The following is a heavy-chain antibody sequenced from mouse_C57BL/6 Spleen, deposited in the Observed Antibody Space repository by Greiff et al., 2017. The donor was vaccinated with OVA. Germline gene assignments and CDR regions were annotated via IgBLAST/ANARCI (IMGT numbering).Heavy chain of an antibody. V-gene: IGHV5-16*01. CDR3: AREGTGRVFDY. CDR2: INYDGSST. Sequence: EVQVVESEGGLVQPGSSMKLSCTASGFTFSDYYMAWVRQVPEKGLEWVANINYDGSSTYYLDSLKSRFIISRDNAKNILYLQMSSLKSEDTATYYCAREGTGRVFDYWGQGTTLTVSS. J-gene: IGHJ2*01. D-gene: IGHD4-1*01. CDR1: GFTFSDYY.